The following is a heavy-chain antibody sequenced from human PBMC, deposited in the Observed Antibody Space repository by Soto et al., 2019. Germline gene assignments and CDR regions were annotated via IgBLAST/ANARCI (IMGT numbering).Heavy chain of an antibody. D-gene: IGHD4-17*01. Sequence: QVQLVESGGGVVQPGRSLRLSCAASGFTFSSYGMHWVRQAPGKGLEWVAVISYDGSNKYYADSVKGRFTISRDNSKNTLYLQMNSLRAEDTAVYYCAKLVDTVTTTYQPPDFDYWGQGTLVTVSS. J-gene: IGHJ4*02. V-gene: IGHV3-30*18. CDR1: GFTFSSYG. CDR2: ISYDGSNK. CDR3: AKLVDTVTTTYQPPDFDY.